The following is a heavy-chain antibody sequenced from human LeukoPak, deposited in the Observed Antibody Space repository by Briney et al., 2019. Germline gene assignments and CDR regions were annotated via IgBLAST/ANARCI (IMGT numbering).Heavy chain of an antibody. D-gene: IGHD6-6*01. CDR1: GASISTYY. CDR3: ACGEEYIGGIFDY. CDR2: IYYSGST. V-gene: IGHV4-59*01. J-gene: IGHJ4*02. Sequence: SETLSLTCTVSGASISTYYWSWIRPPPGKGLEWIGYIYYSGSTNYNPSLKSRVTISVDTSKNQFSLKLTSVTAADTAMYYCACGEEYIGGIFDYWGQGTLVTVSS.